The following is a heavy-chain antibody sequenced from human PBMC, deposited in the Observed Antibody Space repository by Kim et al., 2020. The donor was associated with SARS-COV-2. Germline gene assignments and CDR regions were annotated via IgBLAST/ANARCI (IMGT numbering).Heavy chain of an antibody. CDR2: ISSSSSTI. CDR3: ASPYRIVGATKDYYYGMDV. V-gene: IGHV3-48*02. CDR1: GFTFSSYS. J-gene: IGHJ6*02. D-gene: IGHD1-26*01. Sequence: GGSLRLSCAASGFTFSSYSMNWVRQAPGKGLEWVSYISSSSSTIYYADSVKGRFTISRDNAKNSLYLQMNSLRDEDTAVYYCASPYRIVGATKDYYYGMDVWGQGTTVTVSS.